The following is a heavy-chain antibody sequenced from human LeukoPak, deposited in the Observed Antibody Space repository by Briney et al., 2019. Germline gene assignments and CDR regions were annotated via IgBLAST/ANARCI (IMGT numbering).Heavy chain of an antibody. CDR3: ARDRPTTYYYDSSGVAGATD. V-gene: IGHV1-2*02. Sequence: VASVKVSCKASGYTSTGYYMHWVRQAPGQGLEWMGWINPNSGGTNYAQKFQGRVTMTRDTSISTAYMELSRLRSDDTAVYYCARDRPTTYYYDSSGVAGATDWGQGTLVTVSS. CDR2: INPNSGGT. CDR1: GYTSTGYY. J-gene: IGHJ4*02. D-gene: IGHD3-22*01.